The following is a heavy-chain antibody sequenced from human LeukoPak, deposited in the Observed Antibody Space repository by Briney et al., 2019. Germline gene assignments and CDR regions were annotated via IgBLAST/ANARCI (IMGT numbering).Heavy chain of an antibody. V-gene: IGHV4-34*01. CDR2: INHSGST. CDR3: ARGGNLLRFLEWLYRLGWFDP. Sequence: KPSETLSLTCAVYGGSFSGYYWSWIRQPPGKGLEWIGEINHSGSTNYNPSLKSRVTISVDTSKNQFSLKLSSVTAADTAVYYCARGGNLLRFLEWLYRLGWFDPWRQGTLVTVSS. D-gene: IGHD3-3*01. CDR1: GGSFSGYY. J-gene: IGHJ5*02.